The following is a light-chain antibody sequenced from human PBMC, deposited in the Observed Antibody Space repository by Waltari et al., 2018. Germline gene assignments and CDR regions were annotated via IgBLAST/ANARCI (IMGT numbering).Light chain of an antibody. J-gene: IGKJ5*01. CDR1: QSILHSNGYHY. V-gene: IGKV2-28*01. Sequence: IVMTQSPLSLTVTPGEPASISCRSSQSILHSNGYHYLDWYLQKAGQSPQLLIYWGSNRASGVPDRFSGSGSGTDFTLKISRVEAEDVGVYYCMQALQFPFFGQGTRLEIK. CDR2: WGS. CDR3: MQALQFPF.